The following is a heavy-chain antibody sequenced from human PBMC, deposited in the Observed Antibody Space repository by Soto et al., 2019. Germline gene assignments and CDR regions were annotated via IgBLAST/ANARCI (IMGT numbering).Heavy chain of an antibody. CDR3: ARASSYSSSLRGGYYYYGMDV. D-gene: IGHD6-6*01. CDR2: IIPIFGTA. J-gene: IGHJ6*02. V-gene: IGHV1-69*01. Sequence: QVQLVQSGAEVKKPGSSVKVSCKASGGTFSSYAISWVRQAPGQGLEWMGGIIPIFGTANYAQKFQGRVTITADESTSTAYMELSSLRSEDTAVYYCARASSYSSSLRGGYYYYGMDVWGQGTTVTVSS. CDR1: GGTFSSYA.